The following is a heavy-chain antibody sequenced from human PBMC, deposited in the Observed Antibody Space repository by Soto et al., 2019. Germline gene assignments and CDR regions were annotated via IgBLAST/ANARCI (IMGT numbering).Heavy chain of an antibody. CDR2: IYHSGST. Sequence: QLQLQESGSGLVKPSQTLPLTCAVSGGSISSGGYSWSWIRQPPGKGLEWIGYIYHSGSTYYNPSLKSRVTISVDRSKNQFSLKLSSVTAADTAVYYCARVRNSRAAAGTGYYFDYWGQGTLVTVSS. D-gene: IGHD6-13*01. CDR3: ARVRNSRAAAGTGYYFDY. V-gene: IGHV4-30-2*01. J-gene: IGHJ4*02. CDR1: GGSISSGGYS.